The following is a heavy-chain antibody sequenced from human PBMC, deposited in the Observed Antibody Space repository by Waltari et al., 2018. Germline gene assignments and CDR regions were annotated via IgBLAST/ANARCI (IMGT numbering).Heavy chain of an antibody. CDR1: GCSIRSSSYS. CDR3: ARNVSSISSSRDAFDY. Sequence: QLQLQESGPGLVKPSETLSLTCTVSGCSIRSSSYSWGWIRQPPGKGLEGIGSIYYSGSTYYNPSLKSRVTISVDTSKNQFSLKLSSVTAADTAVYYCARNVSSISSSRDAFDYWGQGTLVSVSS. V-gene: IGHV4-39*07. CDR2: IYYSGST. J-gene: IGHJ4*02. D-gene: IGHD6-13*01.